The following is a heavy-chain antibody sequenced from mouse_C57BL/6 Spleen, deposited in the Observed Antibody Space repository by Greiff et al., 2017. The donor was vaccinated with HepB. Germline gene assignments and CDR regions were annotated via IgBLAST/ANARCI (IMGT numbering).Heavy chain of an antibody. Sequence: QVQLQQPGAELVKPGASVKLSCKASGYTFTSYWMHWVTQRPGQGLEWIGMIHPNSGSTNYNEKFKSKATLTVDKSSSTAYMQLSSLTSEDSAVYYCARGGYDYDGRYWGQGTTLTVSS. V-gene: IGHV1-64*01. CDR2: IHPNSGST. D-gene: IGHD2-4*01. J-gene: IGHJ2*01. CDR3: ARGGYDYDGRY. CDR1: GYTFTSYW.